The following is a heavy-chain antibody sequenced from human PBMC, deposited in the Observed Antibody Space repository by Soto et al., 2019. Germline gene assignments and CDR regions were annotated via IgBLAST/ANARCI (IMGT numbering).Heavy chain of an antibody. V-gene: IGHV3-33*01. D-gene: IGHD2-21*01. CDR2: IWYDGNNK. J-gene: IGHJ4*02. CDR1: GFTFSNCG. CDR3: ARGLHSLFDY. Sequence: HPGGSLRLSCAASGFTFSNCGMHWVRQAPGKGLEWVAVIWYDGNNKYYADSVKGRFTISRDNSNNTLYVQMTSLRAEDTAAYYCARGLHSLFDYWGQGTLVTVSS.